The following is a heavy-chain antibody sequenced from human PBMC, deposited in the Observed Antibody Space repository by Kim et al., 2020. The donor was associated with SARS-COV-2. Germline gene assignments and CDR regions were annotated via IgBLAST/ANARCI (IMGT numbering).Heavy chain of an antibody. CDR3: ARGSYGTGGYFDC. CDR2: IWYDGSKK. V-gene: IGHV3-33*01. D-gene: IGHD1-1*01. J-gene: IGHJ4*02. Sequence: GGSLRLSCAGSGFTFSSYGMHWVRQAPGKGLEWVAVIWYDGSKKYYADSVKGRFTISRDNSKNTLYLQMNSLRAEDTAVYYCARGSYGTGGYFDCWGQGTPVTVS. CDR1: GFTFSSYG.